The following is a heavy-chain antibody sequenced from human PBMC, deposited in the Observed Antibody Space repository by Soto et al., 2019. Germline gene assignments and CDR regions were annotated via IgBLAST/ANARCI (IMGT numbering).Heavy chain of an antibody. D-gene: IGHD2-2*01. CDR1: GGTFSSYA. V-gene: IGHV1-69*01. CDR3: ARSQGSSTSLEIYYYYYYGMDV. Sequence: QVQLVQSGAEVKKPGSSVKVSCKASGGTFSSYAISWVRQAPGQGLEWMGGIIPISGTANYAQKFQGRVTITVDESTSTAYMELSSLRPEDTAVYYCARSQGSSTSLEIYYYYYYGMDVWGQGTTVTVSS. J-gene: IGHJ6*02. CDR2: IIPISGTA.